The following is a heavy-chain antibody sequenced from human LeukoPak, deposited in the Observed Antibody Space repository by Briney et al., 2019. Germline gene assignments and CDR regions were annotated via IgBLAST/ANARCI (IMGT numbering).Heavy chain of an antibody. CDR1: GYSFTGHF. D-gene: IGHD6-19*01. Sequence: GASVKVSCKASGYSFTGHFMHWVRQAPGHGLEWMGWIDPNSGGTNYAQEFQGRVTLTRDTSISTAYMELSRLRSDDTAVYYCARWRGYSSGWSGPFDDWGQGTLVTVSS. V-gene: IGHV1-2*02. CDR3: ARWRGYSSGWSGPFDD. CDR2: IDPNSGGT. J-gene: IGHJ4*02.